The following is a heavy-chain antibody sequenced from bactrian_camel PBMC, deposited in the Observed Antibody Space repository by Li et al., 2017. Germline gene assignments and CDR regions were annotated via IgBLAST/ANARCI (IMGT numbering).Heavy chain of an antibody. CDR3: AADAADYSDYGGSPCTMASFPDFGY. D-gene: IGHD4*01. Sequence: HVQLVESGGASVQAGGSLRLSCLYNHRGNCMGWLRQLPGKERERVATIRSSGAATYADSVKGRFTISRDSAKRILYLQMINLEPEDTAMYFCAADAADYSDYGGSPCTMASFPDFGYWGQGTQVTVS. J-gene: IGHJ6*01. V-gene: IGHV3S53*01. CDR2: IRSSGAA. CDR1: NHRGNC.